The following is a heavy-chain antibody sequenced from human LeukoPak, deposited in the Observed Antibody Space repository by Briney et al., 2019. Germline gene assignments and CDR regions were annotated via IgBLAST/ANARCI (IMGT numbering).Heavy chain of an antibody. CDR1: GFTFSSYS. Sequence: GGSLRLSCAASGFTFSSYSLNWVRQAPGKGLEWVSYISSSSSTIYYADSVKGRFTISRDNAKNSLYLQMNSLRAEDTAVYYCARSQHYDVLTGFDYWGQGTLVTVSS. V-gene: IGHV3-48*04. CDR3: ARSQHYDVLTGFDY. J-gene: IGHJ4*02. CDR2: ISSSSSTI. D-gene: IGHD3-9*01.